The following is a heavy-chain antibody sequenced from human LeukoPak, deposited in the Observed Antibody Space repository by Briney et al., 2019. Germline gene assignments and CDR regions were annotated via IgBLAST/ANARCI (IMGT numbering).Heavy chain of an antibody. CDR3: ARVKGWFYTEPTKDNWFDP. CDR1: GGSVSSGSYY. D-gene: IGHD6-19*01. Sequence: PSETLSPTCTVSGGSVSSGSYYWSWIRQPPGKGLEWIGYIYYSGSTNYNPSLKSRVTISVDTSKNQFSLKLSSVTAADTAVYYCARVKGWFYTEPTKDNWFDPWGQGTLVTVSS. V-gene: IGHV4-61*01. J-gene: IGHJ5*02. CDR2: IYYSGST.